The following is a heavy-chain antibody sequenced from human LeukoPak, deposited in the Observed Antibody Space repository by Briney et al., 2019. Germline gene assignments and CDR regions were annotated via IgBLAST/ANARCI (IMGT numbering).Heavy chain of an antibody. D-gene: IGHD6-13*01. J-gene: IGHJ4*02. CDR3: ASSDRRGAAAGTPFDY. V-gene: IGHV1-69*13. CDR2: IIPIFGTA. CDR1: GGTFSSYA. Sequence: SVKVSCKASGGTFSSYAISWVRQAPGQGLEWMGGIIPIFGTANYAQKFQGRVTITADESTSTAYMELRSLRSDDTAVYYCASSDRRGAAAGTPFDYWGQGTLVTVSS.